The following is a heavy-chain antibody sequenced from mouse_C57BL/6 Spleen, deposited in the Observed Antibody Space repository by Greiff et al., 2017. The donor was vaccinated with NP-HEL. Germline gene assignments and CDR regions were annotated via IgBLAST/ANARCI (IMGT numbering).Heavy chain of an antibody. CDR3: ARHDGYYEDAMDY. J-gene: IGHJ4*01. V-gene: IGHV5-6*01. D-gene: IGHD2-3*01. CDR2: ISSGGGYT. CDR1: GFTFSSYG. Sequence: EVMLVESGGDLVKPGGSLKLSCAASGFTFSSYGMSWVRQTPDQRLEWVATISSGGGYTYYPDSVKGRFTISRDNAKNTLYLQMSSLRSEDTAMYYCARHDGYYEDAMDYWGQGTSVTVSS.